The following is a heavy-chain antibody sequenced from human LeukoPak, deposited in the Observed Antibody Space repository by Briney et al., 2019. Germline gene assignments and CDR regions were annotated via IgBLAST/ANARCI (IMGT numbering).Heavy chain of an antibody. CDR2: IRSKAYGGTT. CDR3: TRDVVWFEPYYYYYMDV. Sequence: GGSLRLSCTASGFTFGDYAMSWVRQAPGKGLEWVGFIRSKAYGGTTEYAASVKGRFTISRDDSKSIAYLQMNSLKTEDTAVYYCTRDVVWFEPYYYYYMDVWGKGTTVTISS. V-gene: IGHV3-49*04. J-gene: IGHJ6*03. D-gene: IGHD3-10*01. CDR1: GFTFGDYA.